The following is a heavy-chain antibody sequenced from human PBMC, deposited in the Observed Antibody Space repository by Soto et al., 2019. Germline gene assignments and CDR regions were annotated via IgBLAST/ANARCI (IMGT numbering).Heavy chain of an antibody. Sequence: TLSLTCTVSGGSISSSSYYWGWIRQPPGKGLERIGSIYYSGNTYYNPSLKSRVTISVDTAKNQFSLKLSSVTAADTAVYYCARWSYGPPHYDLLTGPQYYYGMDVWGQGTTVTVSS. J-gene: IGHJ6*02. CDR1: GGSISSSSYY. V-gene: IGHV4-39*01. D-gene: IGHD3-9*01. CDR3: ARWSYGPPHYDLLTGPQYYYGMDV. CDR2: IYYSGNT.